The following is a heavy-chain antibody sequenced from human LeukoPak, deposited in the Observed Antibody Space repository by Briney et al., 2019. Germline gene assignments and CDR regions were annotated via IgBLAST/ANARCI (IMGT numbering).Heavy chain of an antibody. V-gene: IGHV3-30*02. CDR1: GFTFISYG. D-gene: IGHD3-10*01. J-gene: IGHJ4*02. CDR2: IRYDGSNK. Sequence: GALRLSCAASGFTFISYGMHWVRQAPGKGLEGVAFIRYDGSNKYYADSVKGRFTISRDNSKKTLYLQMNSLRAEDTAVYYCAKDKHVLLWFGELTGWGQGTLVTVSS. CDR3: AKDKHVLLWFGELTG.